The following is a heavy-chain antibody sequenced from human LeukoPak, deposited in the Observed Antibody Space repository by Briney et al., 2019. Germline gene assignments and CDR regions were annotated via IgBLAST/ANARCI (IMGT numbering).Heavy chain of an antibody. J-gene: IGHJ4*02. CDR2: IYHSGST. CDR1: GGSISSGGYY. CDR3: ARDRGPAPGL. Sequence: PSQTLSLTCTVSGGSISSGGYYWSWIRQPPGKGLEWIGYIYHSGSTNYNPSLKSRVTMSVDTSKNQFSLKLSSVTAADTAVYYCARDRGPAPGLWGQGTLVTVSS. D-gene: IGHD2-2*01. V-gene: IGHV4-30-2*01.